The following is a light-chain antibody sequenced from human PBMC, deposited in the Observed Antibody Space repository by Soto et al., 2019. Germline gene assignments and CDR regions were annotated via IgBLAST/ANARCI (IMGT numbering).Light chain of an antibody. CDR3: QQSYSTPFT. V-gene: IGKV1-39*01. J-gene: IGKJ3*01. Sequence: DIQMTQSPSSLSASVGDRVTITCRTSQSIRSSLNWYQQKPGKAPNLLIYAASRLQSGVPSRFSGSGSGTDFTLTISSLQPADFATYYCQQSYSTPFTFGPWTKVDIK. CDR2: AAS. CDR1: QSIRSS.